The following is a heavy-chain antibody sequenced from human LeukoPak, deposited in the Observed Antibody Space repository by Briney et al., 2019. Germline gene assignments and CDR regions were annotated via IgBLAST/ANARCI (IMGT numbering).Heavy chain of an antibody. CDR2: IHAGGSDT. Sequence: GGSLRLSCAVSGFTFSTSPMAWVRQAPGKGLEWVSSIHAGGSDTFCADSVQGRCIISRDNSKNTLSLQLSNLRAEDTAIYFCAKGGHHFNPFYNWGQGTLVTVSS. V-gene: IGHV3-23*01. CDR3: AKGGHHFNPFYN. J-gene: IGHJ4*02. CDR1: GFTFSTSP.